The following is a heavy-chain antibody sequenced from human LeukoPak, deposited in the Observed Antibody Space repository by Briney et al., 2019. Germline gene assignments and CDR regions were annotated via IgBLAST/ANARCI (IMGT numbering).Heavy chain of an antibody. D-gene: IGHD1-26*01. CDR2: ISSTGSSI. CDR1: GFTFSDYY. CDR3: ARYRGSYDYFDF. J-gene: IGHJ4*02. V-gene: IGHV3-11*01. Sequence: MAGGSLRLSCAASGFTFSDYYMSWIRQAPGKGLEWVSYISSTGSSIYYVDSVRGRFTVSRDNAKNSLYLQMNSLRAEDTAVYYCARYRGSYDYFDFWGQGTLVTVSS.